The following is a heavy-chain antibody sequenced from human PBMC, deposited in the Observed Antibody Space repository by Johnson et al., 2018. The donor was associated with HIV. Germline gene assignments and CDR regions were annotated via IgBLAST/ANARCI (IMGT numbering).Heavy chain of an antibody. CDR1: GFTFSNFD. CDR2: ISYDGSNK. D-gene: IGHD2-21*01. V-gene: IGHV3-30*18. CDR3: AKAYCPGCDGFDI. Sequence: QVQLVESGGGVVQPGGSLRLSCAASGFTFSNFDMDWVRQAPGRGLEWIVSISYDGSNKYYGDSVKGRFTISRENSKNTLYLQMDSLRTEDTGVYYCAKAYCPGCDGFDIWGQGTMVTVSS. J-gene: IGHJ3*02.